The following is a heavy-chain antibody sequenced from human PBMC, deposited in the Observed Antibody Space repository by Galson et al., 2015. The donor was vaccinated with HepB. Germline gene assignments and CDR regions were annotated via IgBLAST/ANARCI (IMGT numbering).Heavy chain of an antibody. CDR2: ISAYNGNT. V-gene: IGHV1-18*04. CDR3: ARGPSSSPKTYYYYYYGMDV. D-gene: IGHD6-13*01. J-gene: IGHJ6*02. CDR1: GYTFTSYG. Sequence: SVKVSCKASGYTFTSYGISWVRQAPGQGLEWMGWISAYNGNTNYAQKLQGRVTMTTDTSTSTAYMELRSLRSDDTAVYYCARGPSSSPKTYYYYYYGMDVWGQGTTVTVSS.